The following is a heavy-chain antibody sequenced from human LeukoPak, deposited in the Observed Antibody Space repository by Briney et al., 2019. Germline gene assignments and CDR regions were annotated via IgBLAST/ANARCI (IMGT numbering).Heavy chain of an antibody. CDR1: GGSISSSSYY. CDR2: IYYSGST. V-gene: IGHV4-39*07. Sequence: SETLSLTCTVSGGSISSSSYYWGWIRQPPGKGLEWIGSIYYSGSTYYNPSLKSRVTISVDTSKNQFSLKLSSVTAADTAVYYCAEVSGSYSYGYWGQGTLVIVSS. D-gene: IGHD1-26*01. J-gene: IGHJ4*02. CDR3: AEVSGSYSYGY.